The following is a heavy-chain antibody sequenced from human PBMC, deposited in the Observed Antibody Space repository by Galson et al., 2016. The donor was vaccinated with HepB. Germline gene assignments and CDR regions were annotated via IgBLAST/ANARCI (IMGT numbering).Heavy chain of an antibody. CDR3: AKDWGFWNYDSSGTLDY. Sequence: SLRLSCAVSGFTFSSYAMSWVRQAPGKGLEWVSAISGSGDRTYYADSVKGRFTISRDNSKNTLYLQMNSLRAEDTAVYFCAKDWGFWNYDSSGTLDYWGQGTLVTVSS. J-gene: IGHJ4*02. CDR2: ISGSGDRT. CDR1: GFTFSSYA. D-gene: IGHD3-22*01. V-gene: IGHV3-23*01.